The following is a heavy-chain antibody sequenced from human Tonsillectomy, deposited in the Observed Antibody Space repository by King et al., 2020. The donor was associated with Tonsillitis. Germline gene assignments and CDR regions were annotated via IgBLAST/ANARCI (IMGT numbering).Heavy chain of an antibody. J-gene: IGHJ6*02. D-gene: IGHD2-2*01. CDR1: GFTFSTYG. CDR3: ARKGVPAAKTSYYAMGV. Sequence: VQLVESGGGVVQPGRSLRLSCAASGFTFSTYGMYWVRQAPGMGLEWVALIAYDGSNEHYADSVKGRFTISRDNSKNTLYLQMNSLRADDTAIYYCARKGVPAAKTSYYAMGVWGQGTTVTVSS. CDR2: IAYDGSNE. V-gene: IGHV3-30*03.